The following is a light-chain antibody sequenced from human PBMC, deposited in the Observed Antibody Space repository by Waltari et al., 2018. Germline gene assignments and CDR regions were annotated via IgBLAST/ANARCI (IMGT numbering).Light chain of an antibody. J-gene: IGLJ2*01. CDR1: DSDIGSYKS. Sequence: SALTQPASVSGSPGETITISCTGTDSDIGSYKSVSWYQQYPGKAPKLLIYDVYARPSGVSNRFSGSKSVNTASLTISGLQAEDEAEYFCSSYTSISTVIFGGGTKVSVL. CDR3: SSYTSISTVI. CDR2: DVY. V-gene: IGLV2-14*01.